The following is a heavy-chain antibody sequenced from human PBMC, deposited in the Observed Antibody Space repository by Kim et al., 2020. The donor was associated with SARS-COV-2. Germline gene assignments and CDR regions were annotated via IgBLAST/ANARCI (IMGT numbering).Heavy chain of an antibody. CDR1: GYTFTGYY. J-gene: IGHJ4*02. CDR3: ARELGDSSGYFN. D-gene: IGHD3-22*01. V-gene: IGHV1-2*02. Sequence: ASVKVSCKASGYTFTGYYMHWVRQAPGQGLEWMGWINPNSGGTNYAQKFQGRVTMTRDTSISTAYMELSRLRSDDTAVYYCARELGDSSGYFNWGQGTLVTVSS. CDR2: INPNSGGT.